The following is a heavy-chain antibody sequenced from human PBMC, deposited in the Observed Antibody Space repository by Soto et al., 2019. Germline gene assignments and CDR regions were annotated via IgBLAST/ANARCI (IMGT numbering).Heavy chain of an antibody. D-gene: IGHD7-27*01. J-gene: IGHJ4*02. CDR3: AKNWNWGSLVH. CDR2: ISYSGST. CDR1: CVSISSNSYY. V-gene: IGHV4-39*01. Sequence: SETLSLTCTVSCVSISSNSYYWGWSRQPPGKGLEWIGSISYSGSTYYNPSLKSRVTISVDTSKNQFSLKLSSVTAADTAVYYCAKNWNWGSLVHWGQGTLVTVSS.